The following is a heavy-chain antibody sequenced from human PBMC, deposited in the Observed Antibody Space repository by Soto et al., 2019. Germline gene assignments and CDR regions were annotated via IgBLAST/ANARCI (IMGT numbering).Heavy chain of an antibody. D-gene: IGHD2-15*01. J-gene: IGHJ4*02. V-gene: IGHV4-59*08. CDR3: ARVYCSGGSCYGIDY. Sequence: SETLSLTCAVSGGSISSYYWSWIRRPPGKGLEWIGYIYYSGSTNYNPSLKSRVTISVDTSNNQFSLKLSSVTAADTAVYYCARVYCSGGSCYGIDYWGQGTLVTVSS. CDR2: IYYSGST. CDR1: GGSISSYY.